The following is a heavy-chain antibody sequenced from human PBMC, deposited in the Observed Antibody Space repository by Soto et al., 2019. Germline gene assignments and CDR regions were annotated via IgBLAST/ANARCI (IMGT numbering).Heavy chain of an antibody. Sequence: QITVKESGLTLVKPTETLTLTCTFSGLSLSSIGMGVGWIRQPPGQALEWLALIYWDDDKRYSPSLSSRLTITNATSKNEVDLTMNNMDPVDTATYYCARLTRGVYDSGRLWEKFDYWGQGTLVTVSS. CDR3: ARLTRGVYDSGRLWEKFDY. CDR1: GLSLSSIGMG. V-gene: IGHV2-5*02. J-gene: IGHJ4*02. D-gene: IGHD5-12*01. CDR2: IYWDDDK.